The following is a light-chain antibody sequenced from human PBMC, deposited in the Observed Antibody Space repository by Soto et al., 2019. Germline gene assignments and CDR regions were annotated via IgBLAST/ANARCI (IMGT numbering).Light chain of an antibody. Sequence: DIVMTQPPLSLPVTPGEPAFISCRSSQSLLHSNGYNYLDWYLQKPGQSPQLLIYLGSNRASGVPDRFSGTGSGTDFTLKISRVEAEDVGVYYCMQALQTPWTFGQGTKVEIK. J-gene: IGKJ1*01. CDR3: MQALQTPWT. V-gene: IGKV2-28*01. CDR1: QSLLHSNGYNY. CDR2: LGS.